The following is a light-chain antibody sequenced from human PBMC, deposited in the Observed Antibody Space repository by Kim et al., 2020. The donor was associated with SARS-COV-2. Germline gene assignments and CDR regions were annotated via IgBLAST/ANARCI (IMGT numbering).Light chain of an antibody. CDR1: GSAVGGYNY. Sequence: HSFTIASTGTGSAVGGYNYVSWYQQHPGRVPKLMIYEVTTRPSGVSNRFSGSKSGSTASLTISALQTEDEADYYCSSYTDNTPLVFGGGTQLTVL. CDR2: EVT. J-gene: IGLJ2*01. V-gene: IGLV2-14*01. CDR3: SSYTDNTPLV.